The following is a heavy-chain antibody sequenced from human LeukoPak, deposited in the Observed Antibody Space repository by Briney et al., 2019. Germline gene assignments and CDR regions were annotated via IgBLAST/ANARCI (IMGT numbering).Heavy chain of an antibody. Sequence: GVLRLSCAASGFTFSSYAMSWVRQAPGKRLEWVSAISGSGGSTYYADSVKGRFTISRDNSKNTLYLQMNSLRAEDTAVYYCAKKDTAILYGMDVWGQGTTVTVSS. J-gene: IGHJ6*02. CDR3: AKKDTAILYGMDV. D-gene: IGHD5-18*01. CDR1: GFTFSSYA. CDR2: ISGSGGST. V-gene: IGHV3-23*01.